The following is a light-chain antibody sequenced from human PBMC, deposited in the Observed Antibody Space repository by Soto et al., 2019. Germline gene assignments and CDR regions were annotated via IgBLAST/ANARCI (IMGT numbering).Light chain of an antibody. CDR2: GAS. V-gene: IGKV3-20*01. CDR1: QSVSSTY. J-gene: IGKJ1*01. CDR3: QQYRT. Sequence: EIVFTQSPCALSLSPMERATLSCRASQSVSSTYLAWYQQKPGQAPRLLIYGASTRATGIPDRFSGSESGTDFTLTISRLEPEDFAVYYCQQYRTFGQGTKVDIK.